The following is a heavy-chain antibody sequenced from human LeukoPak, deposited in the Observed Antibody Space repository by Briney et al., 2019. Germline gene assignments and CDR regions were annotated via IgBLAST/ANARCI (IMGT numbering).Heavy chain of an antibody. CDR3: AKDRRVLRFLEWFY. J-gene: IGHJ4*02. Sequence: SETLSLTCTLSGDSVSNYYWTWIRQPAGKGLEWIGRIYTSGTTKYNPSLKSRVTMSVDTSKNQFSLKLSSVTAADTAVYYCAKDRRVLRFLEWFYWGQGTLVTVSS. CDR2: IYTSGTT. D-gene: IGHD3-3*01. V-gene: IGHV4-4*07. CDR1: GDSVSNYY.